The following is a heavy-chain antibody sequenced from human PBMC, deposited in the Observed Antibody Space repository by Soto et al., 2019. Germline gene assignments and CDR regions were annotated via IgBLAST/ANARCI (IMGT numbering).Heavy chain of an antibody. D-gene: IGHD6-13*01. Sequence: PGGSLRLSCAASGFTFSDYAMHWVRQAPGKGLEWVASIWFYGATKYYADSVKGRFTISRDNSKNTVYLQMNSLRAEDSALYHCGRGGFSTNWRFDYWGQGTLVTVSS. CDR2: IWFYGATK. CDR1: GFTFSDYA. CDR3: GRGGFSTNWRFDY. V-gene: IGHV3-33*01. J-gene: IGHJ4*02.